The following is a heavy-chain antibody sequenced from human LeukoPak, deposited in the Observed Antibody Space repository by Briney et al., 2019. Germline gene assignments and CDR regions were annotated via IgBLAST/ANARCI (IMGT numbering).Heavy chain of an antibody. CDR3: AKWRYYDSSGYYYVPSTEFDY. D-gene: IGHD3-22*01. V-gene: IGHV3-23*01. J-gene: IGHJ4*02. Sequence: GGSLRLSCAASGFTFSSYAMSWVRQAPGKGLEWVSGISGSGGSTYYADSVKGRFTISRDNSKNTLYLQMNSLRAEDTAVYYCAKWRYYDSSGYYYVPSTEFDYWGQGTLVTVSS. CDR2: ISGSGGST. CDR1: GFTFSSYA.